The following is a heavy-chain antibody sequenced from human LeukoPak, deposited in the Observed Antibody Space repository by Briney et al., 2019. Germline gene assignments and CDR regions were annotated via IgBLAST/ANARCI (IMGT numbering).Heavy chain of an antibody. V-gene: IGHV3-23*01. CDR2: ITSSGNTT. CDR3: AKCRRTRWLQFDGFDI. D-gene: IGHD5-24*01. CDR1: GFTFSFYA. J-gene: IGHJ3*02. Sequence: GGSLRLSCAASGFTFSFYAMSWVRQAPGKGLEWVAGITSSGNTTYYADPVKGRFTISRDNSRNILYLQMNSLRAEDTAIYYCAKCRRTRWLQFDGFDIWGQGTMVTVSS.